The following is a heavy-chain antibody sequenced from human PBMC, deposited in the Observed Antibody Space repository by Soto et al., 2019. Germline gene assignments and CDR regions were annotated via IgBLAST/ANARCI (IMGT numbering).Heavy chain of an antibody. Sequence: ASVKVSCKASGYTFTSYYTHWVRQAPGQGLEWMGIINPSGGSTSYAQKFQGRVTMTRDTSTSTVYMELGSLRSEDTAVYYCARETHYYGSGSYYQGFDYWGQGTLVTVSS. V-gene: IGHV1-46*03. J-gene: IGHJ4*02. D-gene: IGHD3-10*01. CDR1: GYTFTSYY. CDR3: ARETHYYGSGSYYQGFDY. CDR2: INPSGGST.